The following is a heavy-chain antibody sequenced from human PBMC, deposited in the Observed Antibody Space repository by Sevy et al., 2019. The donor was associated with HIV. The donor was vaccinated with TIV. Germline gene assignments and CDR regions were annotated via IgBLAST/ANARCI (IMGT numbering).Heavy chain of an antibody. CDR3: ENEEMATRGNY. Sequence: VGSLRLSCAASGFTFNDNAMSWVHQAPGKELEWVSGISGSGRSTYYADSVKGRFTISRDNSKNTLYLQMNSLRAEDTALYYCENEEMATRGNYWGQGTLVTVSS. CDR1: GFTFNDNA. D-gene: IGHD5-12*01. V-gene: IGHV3-23*01. J-gene: IGHJ4*02. CDR2: ISGSGRST.